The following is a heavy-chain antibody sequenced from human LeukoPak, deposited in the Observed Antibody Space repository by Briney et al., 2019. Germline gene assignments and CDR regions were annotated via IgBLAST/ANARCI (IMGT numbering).Heavy chain of an antibody. V-gene: IGHV3-9*01. CDR3: AKGIGPLGY. J-gene: IGHJ4*02. Sequence: PLRLSCVASGFTFSNYAMSWVRQAPGKGLEWVSGISWNSGSIGYADSVKGRFTISRDNAKNSLYLQMNSLRAEDTALYYCAKGIGPLGYWGQGTLVTVSS. CDR1: GFTFSNYA. CDR2: ISWNSGSI. D-gene: IGHD2-21*01.